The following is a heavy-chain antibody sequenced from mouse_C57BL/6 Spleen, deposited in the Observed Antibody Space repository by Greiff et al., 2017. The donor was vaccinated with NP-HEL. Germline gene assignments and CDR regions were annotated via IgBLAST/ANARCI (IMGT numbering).Heavy chain of an antibody. D-gene: IGHD2-4*01. J-gene: IGHJ3*01. Sequence: QVQLQQSGAELVRPGSSVKLSCKASGYTFTSYWIHWVKQRPIQGLEWIGNIDPSDSETHYNQKFKDKATLTVDKSSSTAYMQLSSLTSEDSAVYYCACIYYDYSWFAYWGQGTLVTVSA. CDR2: IDPSDSET. V-gene: IGHV1-52*01. CDR3: ACIYYDYSWFAY. CDR1: GYTFTSYW.